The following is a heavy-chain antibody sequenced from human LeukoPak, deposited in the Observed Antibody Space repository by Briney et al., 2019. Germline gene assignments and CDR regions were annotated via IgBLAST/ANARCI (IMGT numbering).Heavy chain of an antibody. Sequence: PGGSLRLSCAASGFTFSTHGMHWVRQAPGKGLEWVAFIRYDGINKYYADSVKGRFTISRDSFKNTLYLQMNSLRVEDTAVYYCAREYCSGGSCSDAFDIWGQETMVTVSS. CDR1: GFTFSTHG. CDR3: AREYCSGGSCSDAFDI. D-gene: IGHD2-15*01. CDR2: IRYDGINK. J-gene: IGHJ3*02. V-gene: IGHV3-30*02.